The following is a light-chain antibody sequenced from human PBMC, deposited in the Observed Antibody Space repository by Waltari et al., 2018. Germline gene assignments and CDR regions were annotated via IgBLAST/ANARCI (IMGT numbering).Light chain of an antibody. Sequence: SYVLTQPPSVSVAPGQTASITCGGDNIGLKNVHWYQQRPGQAPVVVVYDNSDRPSGVPGGFAASDAGNTGTLTISRVEGGDEADYYCQVWVQSDLSFVCGSGTKVTVL. J-gene: IGLJ1*01. V-gene: IGLV3-21*02. CDR3: QVWVQSDLSFV. CDR1: NIGLKN. CDR2: DNS.